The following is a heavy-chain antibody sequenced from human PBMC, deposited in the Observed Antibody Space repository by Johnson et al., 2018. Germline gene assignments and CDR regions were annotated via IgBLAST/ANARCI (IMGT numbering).Heavy chain of an antibody. Sequence: QVQLVESGGGVVQPGRSLGLSCAASGFTFSDYGMHWVRQAPGKGLEWVAVIWYDGSNKYYADSVKGRFTVSRDKSNNILSLQMNSLRAEDTAVYYCERELIAARHLDHWGQGTLVTVYS. V-gene: IGHV3-33*01. D-gene: IGHD6-6*01. CDR2: IWYDGSNK. CDR1: GFTFSDYG. CDR3: ERELIAARHLDH. J-gene: IGHJ4*02.